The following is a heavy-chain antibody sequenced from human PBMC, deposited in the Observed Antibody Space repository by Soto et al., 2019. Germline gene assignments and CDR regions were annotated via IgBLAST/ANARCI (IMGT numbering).Heavy chain of an antibody. J-gene: IGHJ4*02. CDR2: ISSSSSTI. V-gene: IGHV3-48*01. D-gene: IGHD5-12*01. Sequence: EVQLVESGGGLVQPGGSLRLSCAASGFTFSSYSMNWVRQAPGKGLEWVSYISSSSSTIYYADSVKGRFTVSRDNAKNSLYLQMNSLRAEDTAVYYCARAGDGYSGYDLIGDYWGQGTLVTVSS. CDR1: GFTFSSYS. CDR3: ARAGDGYSGYDLIGDY.